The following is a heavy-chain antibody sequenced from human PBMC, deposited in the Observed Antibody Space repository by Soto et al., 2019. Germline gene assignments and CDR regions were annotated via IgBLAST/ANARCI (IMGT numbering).Heavy chain of an antibody. V-gene: IGHV1-3*01. D-gene: IGHD3-3*01. Sequence: GASVKVSCKASGYTFTSYAMHWVRQAPGQRLEWMGWINAGNGNTKYSQKFQGRVTITRDTSASTAYMELSSLRSEDTAVYYCARAPRPNNYDFWSGSSSYYYYGMDVWGQGTTVTVSS. J-gene: IGHJ6*02. CDR2: INAGNGNT. CDR3: ARAPRPNNYDFWSGSSSYYYYGMDV. CDR1: GYTFTSYA.